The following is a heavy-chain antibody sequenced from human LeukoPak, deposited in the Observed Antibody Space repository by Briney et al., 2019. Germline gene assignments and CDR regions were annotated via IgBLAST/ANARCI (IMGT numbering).Heavy chain of an antibody. D-gene: IGHD5-12*01. CDR3: ARGYDYYYYGMDV. J-gene: IGHJ6*02. CDR1: GFTFSSYA. V-gene: IGHV3-30-3*01. CDR2: ISYDGNNK. Sequence: PGRSLRLSRAASGFTFSSYAMYWVRQAPGTGLEWVAVISYDGNNKYYADSVKGRFTISRDNSKNALYLQMNSLRAEDTAVYYCARGYDYYYYGMDVWGQGTTVTVSS.